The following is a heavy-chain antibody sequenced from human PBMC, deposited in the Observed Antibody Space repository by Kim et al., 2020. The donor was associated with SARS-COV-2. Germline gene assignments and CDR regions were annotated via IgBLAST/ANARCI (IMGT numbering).Heavy chain of an antibody. Sequence: SVKVSCKASGGTFSSYAISWVRQAPGQGLEWMGGIIPIFGTANYAQKSQGRVTITADESTSTAYMELSSLRSEDTAVYYCARADTAMVTNDYWGQGTLVTVSS. CDR2: IIPIFGTA. V-gene: IGHV1-69*13. CDR3: ARADTAMVTNDY. J-gene: IGHJ4*02. D-gene: IGHD5-18*01. CDR1: GGTFSSYA.